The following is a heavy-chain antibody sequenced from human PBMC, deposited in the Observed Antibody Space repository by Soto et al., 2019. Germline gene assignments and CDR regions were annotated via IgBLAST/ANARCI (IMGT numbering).Heavy chain of an antibody. CDR3: ARERDGYNYAPFDY. CDR2: ISYDGSNK. J-gene: IGHJ4*02. V-gene: IGHV3-30*03. Sequence: GGSLRLSCAASGFTFNTYGMYWVRQAPGKGLEWVAAISYDGSNKYHADSVKGRFTISRDNSKNTLYLQMNSLRVKDTAVYYCARERDGYNYAPFDYWGQGTLVTVSS. D-gene: IGHD5-12*01. CDR1: GFTFNTYG.